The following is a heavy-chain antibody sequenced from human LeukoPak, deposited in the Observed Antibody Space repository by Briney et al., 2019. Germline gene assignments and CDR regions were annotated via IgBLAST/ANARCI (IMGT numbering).Heavy chain of an antibody. J-gene: IGHJ3*02. Sequence: SETRSLTCSVSGGSISSSSYYWGWIRQPPGKGLEWIGSIYYSGSTSYNPSLRSRVTISVDTSKNQFSLKVSSVTASDTAVYYCARGNPSSGDAFDIWGRGTKVTVSS. CDR1: GGSISSSSYY. CDR2: IYYSGST. V-gene: IGHV4-39*07. D-gene: IGHD6-19*01. CDR3: ARGNPSSGDAFDI.